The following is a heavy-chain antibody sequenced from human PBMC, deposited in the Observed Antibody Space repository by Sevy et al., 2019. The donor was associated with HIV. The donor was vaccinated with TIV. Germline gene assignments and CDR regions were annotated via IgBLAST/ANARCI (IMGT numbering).Heavy chain of an antibody. V-gene: IGHV3-21*01. J-gene: IGHJ4*02. CDR2: ISSSSSYI. CDR1: GFTFSSYS. CDR3: ARDPADY. Sequence: GGSLRLSCAASGFTFSSYSMNWVRQAPGKGLEWVSSISSSSSYIYYEDSVKGRFTISRDNAKNSLYLQMNSLRAEDTAVYYCARDPADYWGQGTLVTVSS.